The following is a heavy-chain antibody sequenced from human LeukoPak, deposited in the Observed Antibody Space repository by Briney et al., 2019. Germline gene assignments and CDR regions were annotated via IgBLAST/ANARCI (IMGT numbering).Heavy chain of an antibody. D-gene: IGHD5-18*01. V-gene: IGHV3-48*03. CDR2: ISSSGSTI. CDR3: ARGGPRGGGYSYENPYYYYYGTDV. Sequence: GGSLRLSCAASGFTFSNYEMNWVRQAPGKGLEWVSYISSSGSTIYYADSVKGRFTISRDNAKNSLYLQMNSLRAEDTAVYYCARGGPRGGGYSYENPYYYYYGTDVWGQGTTVTVSS. J-gene: IGHJ6*02. CDR1: GFTFSNYE.